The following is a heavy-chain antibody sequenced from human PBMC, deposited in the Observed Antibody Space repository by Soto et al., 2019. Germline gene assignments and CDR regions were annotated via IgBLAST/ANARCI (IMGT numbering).Heavy chain of an antibody. D-gene: IGHD6-19*01. Sequence: VQLVESGGGVVQPGRSLRLSCAASGFTFSDYAMHWVRQAPGKGLEWVAVVSHDGRNTHYADSVKGRFTISRDSSKNTVSRDMTSLRAEDTAVYYCAKGGRQWLVTSDFNYWGQGALVTVSS. CDR1: GFTFSDYA. V-gene: IGHV3-30*18. CDR3: AKGGRQWLVTSDFNY. CDR2: VSHDGRNT. J-gene: IGHJ4*02.